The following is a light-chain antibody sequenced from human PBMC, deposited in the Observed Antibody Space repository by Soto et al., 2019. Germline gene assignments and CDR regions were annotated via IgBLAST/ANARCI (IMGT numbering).Light chain of an antibody. CDR1: QSVGSD. CDR2: GIS. J-gene: IGKJ1*01. Sequence: EIVMTQSPATLSVSPGERATLSCRASQSVGSDLAWYQQKPGQAPRLVMYGISRRATGIPDRFSGSGSGTDFTLTITRLEPEDFAVYYCQQYGSSGTFGQGTKVDIK. V-gene: IGKV3-20*01. CDR3: QQYGSSGT.